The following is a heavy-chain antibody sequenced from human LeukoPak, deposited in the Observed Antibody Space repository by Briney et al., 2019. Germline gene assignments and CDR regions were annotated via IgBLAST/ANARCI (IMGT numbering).Heavy chain of an antibody. J-gene: IGHJ3*02. V-gene: IGHV1-24*01. CDR3: ARWGLRLGELSLSLRGDFDAFDI. Sequence: GASVKVSCKVSGYTLTELSMHWVRQAPGKGLEWMGGFDPEDGETIYAQKFQGRVTMTEDTSTDTAYMELSSLRSDDTAVYYCARWGLRLGELSLSLRGDFDAFDIWGQGTMVTVSS. CDR1: GYTLTELS. CDR2: FDPEDGET. D-gene: IGHD3-16*02.